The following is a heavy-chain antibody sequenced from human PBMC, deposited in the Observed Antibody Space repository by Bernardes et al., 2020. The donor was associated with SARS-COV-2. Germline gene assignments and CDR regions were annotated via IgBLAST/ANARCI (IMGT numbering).Heavy chain of an antibody. CDR2: VYAGGDT. J-gene: IGHJ4*02. Sequence: VGSLRLSCAASGFSVTTKYMSWVRQAPGRGLEWVSVVYAGGDTYFADSVKGRFTVSRDESENTFYLQMHSLKGEDTAVYYCARDSRGRGLGRYYFDLWGQGTLVTVSS. D-gene: IGHD3-10*01. CDR1: GFSVTTKY. V-gene: IGHV3-53*01. CDR3: ARDSRGRGLGRYYFDL.